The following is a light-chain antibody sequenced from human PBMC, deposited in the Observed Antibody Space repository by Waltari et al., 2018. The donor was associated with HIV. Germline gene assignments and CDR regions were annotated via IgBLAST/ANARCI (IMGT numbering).Light chain of an antibody. CDR2: GES. CDR1: QSVSSS. Sequence: ELVMTQSPVTLSVSQGERATLSCRASQSVSSSLAWYQQKPGQAPRLLIYGESASATGIPARLSGSGAGTEFTITISSLQSEDFAVYYSQQYTNWPITFGQGTRLEIK. J-gene: IGKJ5*01. CDR3: QQYTNWPIT. V-gene: IGKV3-15*01.